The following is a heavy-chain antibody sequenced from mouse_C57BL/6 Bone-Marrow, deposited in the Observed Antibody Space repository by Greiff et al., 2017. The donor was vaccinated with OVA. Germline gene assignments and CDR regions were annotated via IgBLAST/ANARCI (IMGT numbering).Heavy chain of an antibody. V-gene: IGHV2-9-1*01. D-gene: IGHD1-1*01. Sequence: VQGAASGSGLAAPSQSLSITCTVSGFSLTSYAISWVRQPPGKGLEWLGVIWSGGGTSYNSAPKSRLSISKDNSKSQVYLKMNSLQADDTARYYCARGGSSGYFDVWGTGTTVTVSS. CDR2: IWSGGGT. J-gene: IGHJ1*03. CDR1: GFSLTSYA. CDR3: ARGGSSGYFDV.